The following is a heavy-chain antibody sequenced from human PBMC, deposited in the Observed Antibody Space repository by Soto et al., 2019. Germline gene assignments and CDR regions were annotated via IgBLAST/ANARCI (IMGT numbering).Heavy chain of an antibody. CDR3: ARSVRSGSFPYYYYAMDV. J-gene: IGHJ6*01. CDR2: IYYSGST. D-gene: IGHD3-10*01. Sequence: PSETLSLTCTVSGGSISSGGYYWSWIRQHPGKGLEWIGYIYYSGSTYYNPSLKSRVTISVDTSKNQFSLKLSSVTAADTAVYYCARSVRSGSFPYYYYAMDVWGQGTTVTVSS. CDR1: GGSISSGGYY. V-gene: IGHV4-31*03.